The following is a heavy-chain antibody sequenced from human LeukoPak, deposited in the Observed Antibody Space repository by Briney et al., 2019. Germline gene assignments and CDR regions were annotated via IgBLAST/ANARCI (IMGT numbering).Heavy chain of an antibody. CDR1: GYTFTGYY. CDR3: ARVPGRYGSGSYYP. V-gene: IGHV1-69*06. D-gene: IGHD3-10*01. Sequence: ASVQVSCKASGYTFTGYYMHWVRQAPGQGLEWMGGIIPIFGTANYAQKFQGRVTITADKSTSTAYMELSSLRSEDTAVYYCARVPGRYGSGSYYPWGQGTLVTVSS. J-gene: IGHJ5*02. CDR2: IIPIFGTA.